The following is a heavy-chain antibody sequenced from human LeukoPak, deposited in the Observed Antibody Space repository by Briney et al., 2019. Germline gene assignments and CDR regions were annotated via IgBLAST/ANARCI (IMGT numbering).Heavy chain of an antibody. CDR1: GYTFTGYY. CDR2: INPNSGGT. V-gene: IGHV1-2*02. J-gene: IGHJ5*02. Sequence: ASVKVSCKASGYTFTGYYMHWVRQAPGQGLEWMGWINPNSGGTNYAQKFQGRVTMTRDTSISTAYMELSRLRSDDTAAYYCARNLPEYSSSWNSWFDPWGQGTLVTVSS. D-gene: IGHD6-13*01. CDR3: ARNLPEYSSSWNSWFDP.